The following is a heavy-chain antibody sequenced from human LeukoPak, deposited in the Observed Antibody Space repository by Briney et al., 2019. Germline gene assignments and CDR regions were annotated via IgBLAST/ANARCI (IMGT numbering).Heavy chain of an antibody. J-gene: IGHJ1*01. CDR3: AKFVVVVITTPDRFQH. CDR2: ISGSGGST. CDR1: GFTFSSYA. D-gene: IGHD3-22*01. Sequence: GGSLRLSCAASGFTFSSYAMSWVRQAPGKGLEWVSAISGSGGSTYYADSVKGRFTISRDNSKNTLYLQMNSLRAEDTAVHYCAKFVVVVITTPDRFQHWGQGTLVTVSS. V-gene: IGHV3-23*01.